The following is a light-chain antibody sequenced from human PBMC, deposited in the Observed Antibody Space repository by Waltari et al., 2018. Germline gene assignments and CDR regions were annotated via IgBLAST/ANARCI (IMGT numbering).Light chain of an antibody. Sequence: DIQMTQSPSSLSASVGDGVTITCQTSQSISNYLNWYQQKPGKATNLLIYTASTLQSGVPSRFSGSGSGTDFTLTINNLQPEDFATYYCQQSHSFPFTFGQGTRVEI. J-gene: IGKJ5*01. CDR2: TAS. V-gene: IGKV1-39*01. CDR1: QSISNY. CDR3: QQSHSFPFT.